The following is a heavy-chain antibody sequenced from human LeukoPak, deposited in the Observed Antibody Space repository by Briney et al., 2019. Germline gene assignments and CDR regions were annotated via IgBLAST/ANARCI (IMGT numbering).Heavy chain of an antibody. Sequence: PGGSLRLSCAASGFTFSDYYMSWIRQAPGKGLEWVSYISSSGSTIYYADSVKGRFTISRDNAKNSLYLQMNSLRAEDTAVYYCATYCSSTSCYSYFDYWGQGTLVTVSS. V-gene: IGHV3-11*04. CDR2: ISSSGSTI. J-gene: IGHJ4*02. CDR1: GFTFSDYY. CDR3: ATYCSSTSCYSYFDY. D-gene: IGHD2-2*01.